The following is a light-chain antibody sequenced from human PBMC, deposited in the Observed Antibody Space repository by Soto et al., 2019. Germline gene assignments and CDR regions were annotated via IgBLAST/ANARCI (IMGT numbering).Light chain of an antibody. CDR1: QSVRNY. J-gene: IGKJ5*01. CDR3: QQRSNWPIT. V-gene: IGKV3-11*01. Sequence: EIVLTQSPSTLSLSPKETSTLSCRASQSVRNYLAWYQQKPGQAPRLLIYDASNRATGIPARFSGSGSGTDFTLTISSLEPEDFAVYYCQQRSNWPITFGQGTRLEIK. CDR2: DAS.